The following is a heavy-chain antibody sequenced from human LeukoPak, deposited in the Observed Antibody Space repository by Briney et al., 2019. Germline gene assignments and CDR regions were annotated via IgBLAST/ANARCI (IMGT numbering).Heavy chain of an antibody. J-gene: IGHJ5*02. CDR2: IYTSGST. D-gene: IGHD4-17*01. Sequence: SETLSLTCTVSGGSISSYYWSWIRQPAGKGLEWIGRIYTSGSTNYNPSLKSRVTMSVDTSKNQFSLKLSSVTAADTAVYYCARGGNDYGDYETENWFDPWGQGTLVTVSS. CDR1: GGSISSYY. V-gene: IGHV4-4*07. CDR3: ARGGNDYGDYETENWFDP.